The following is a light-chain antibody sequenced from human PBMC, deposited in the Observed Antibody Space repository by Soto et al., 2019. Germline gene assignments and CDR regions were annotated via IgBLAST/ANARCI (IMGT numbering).Light chain of an antibody. CDR2: GAS. CDR1: QSVSSN. J-gene: IGKJ1*01. CDR3: QQYNNWPPPWT. Sequence: EIVMTQSPATLSVSPGERATLSCRASQSVSSNLAWYQQKPVQGPRLLIYGASTRATGIPARFSGSGSGTEFTLTVSRLQSEDFAVYYCQQYNNWPPPWTFGQGTKVEIK. V-gene: IGKV3-15*01.